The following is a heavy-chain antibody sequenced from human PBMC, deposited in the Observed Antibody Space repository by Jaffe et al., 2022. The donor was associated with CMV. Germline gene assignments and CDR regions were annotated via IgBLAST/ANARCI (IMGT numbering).Heavy chain of an antibody. CDR2: INWISTEM. CDR3: AKGGYNWNGEGDTFDI. Sequence: EVQLVESGGGLVQPGRALRLSCAASGFTFDNYAMHWVRQPPGKGLEWVSGINWISTEMLYADSVKGRFTISRDNAKKSLYLQMSSLTTEDTALYYCAKGGYNWNGEGDTFDIWGQGTMVTVSS. D-gene: IGHD1-1*01. V-gene: IGHV3-9*01. J-gene: IGHJ3*02. CDR1: GFTFDNYA.